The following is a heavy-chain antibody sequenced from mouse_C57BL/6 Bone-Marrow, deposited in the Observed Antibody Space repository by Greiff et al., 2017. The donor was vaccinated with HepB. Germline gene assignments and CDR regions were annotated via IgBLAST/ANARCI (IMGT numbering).Heavy chain of an antibody. J-gene: IGHJ3*01. CDR2: ILPGSGST. V-gene: IGHV1-9*01. CDR1: GYTFTGYW. CDR3: ARWGSTGSSYPAWCAY. Sequence: QVQLQQSGAELMKPGASVKLSCKATGYTFTGYWIEGVKQRPGHGLEWIGEILPGSGSTNYNEKFKGKATFTADTSSNTAYMQLSSLTTEDSAIYYCARWGSTGSSYPAWCAYWGQGTLVTVSA. D-gene: IGHD1-1*01.